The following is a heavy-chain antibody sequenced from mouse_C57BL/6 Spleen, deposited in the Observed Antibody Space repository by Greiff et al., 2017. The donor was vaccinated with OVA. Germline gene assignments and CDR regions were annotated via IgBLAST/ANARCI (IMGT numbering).Heavy chain of an antibody. D-gene: IGHD1-1*01. CDR1: GYTFTSYW. CDR3: ARREITTVVATDY. CDR2: IDPSDSYT. V-gene: IGHV1-50*01. Sequence: QVQLKQPGAELVKPGASVKLSCKASGYTFTSYWMQWVKQRPGQGLEWIGEIDPSDSYTNYNQKFKGKATLTVDTSSSTAYMQLSSLTSEDSAVYYCARREITTVVATDYWGQGTTLTVSS. J-gene: IGHJ2*01.